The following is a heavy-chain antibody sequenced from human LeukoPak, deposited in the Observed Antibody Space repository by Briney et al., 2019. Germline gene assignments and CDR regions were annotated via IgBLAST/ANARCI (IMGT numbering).Heavy chain of an antibody. J-gene: IGHJ6*03. CDR1: GGSFSGYY. V-gene: IGHV4-34*01. Sequence: KTSGTLSLTCAVYGGSFSGYYWSWIRQAPGKGLEWVAEINHSGSTNYNPSLKSRVTISVDTSKNQFFLKLSSVTAADTAVYYCARGGVDTAMFLYYMDVWGKGTTVTVSS. CDR3: ARGGVDTAMFLYYMDV. CDR2: INHSGST. D-gene: IGHD5-18*01.